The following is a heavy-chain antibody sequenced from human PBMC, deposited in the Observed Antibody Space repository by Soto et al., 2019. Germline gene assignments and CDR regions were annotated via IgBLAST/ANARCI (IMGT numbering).Heavy chain of an antibody. Sequence: QVQLVQSGAEVKKPGASVKVSCKASGYTFTSYYMHWVRQAPGQGLEWMGIINPSGGSTSYAQKCQGRVTMTRHTSTSTVYMELSSLRSEDTAVYYCELVVPAARRDYYYYMDVWGKGTTVTVSS. CDR1: GYTFTSYY. J-gene: IGHJ6*03. D-gene: IGHD2-2*01. V-gene: IGHV1-46*01. CDR2: INPSGGST. CDR3: ELVVPAARRDYYYYMDV.